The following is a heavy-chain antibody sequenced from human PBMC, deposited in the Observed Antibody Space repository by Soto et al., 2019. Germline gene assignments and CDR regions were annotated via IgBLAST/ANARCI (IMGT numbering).Heavy chain of an antibody. CDR3: AKPGAPSTLSSGWC. D-gene: IGHD6-19*01. J-gene: IGHJ4*02. V-gene: IGHV3-23*01. CDR1: GFTFRSYA. CDR2: ISGSGGST. Sequence: EVQLLESGGGLVQPGGSLRLSCAASGFTFRSYAMSWVRQAPGKGLEWVSAISGSGGSTYYADSVKGRFTISRDNSKNTLYLQMNSLRAEDTAVYYCAKPGAPSTLSSGWCWGQGTLVTVSS.